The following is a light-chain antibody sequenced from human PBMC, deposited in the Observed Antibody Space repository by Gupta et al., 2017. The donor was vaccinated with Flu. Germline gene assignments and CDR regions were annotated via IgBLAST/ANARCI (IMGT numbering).Light chain of an antibody. CDR1: SSDVGGYSF. J-gene: IGLJ2*01. V-gene: IGLV2-8*01. Sequence: QSALTQPPTASGALGQSVTISCTGSSSDVGGYSFVSWYQQHSGKAPILMSYDVSKRPSGVPVRFSGSRSGNTASLTVSGLQAEDESDYYCSSYAGTNKVVFGGGTRLTVL. CDR2: DVS. CDR3: SSYAGTNKVV.